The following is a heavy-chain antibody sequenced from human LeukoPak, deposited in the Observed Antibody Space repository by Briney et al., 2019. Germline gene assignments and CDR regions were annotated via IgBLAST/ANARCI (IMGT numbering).Heavy chain of an antibody. CDR2: IHHTGIT. J-gene: IGHJ4*02. D-gene: IGHD1-1*01. V-gene: IGHV4-34*01. CDR3: ARGANWYYFDT. CDR1: GGSFNGYF. Sequence: SETLSLTCAVNGGSFNGYFWTWIRQPPGKGLEWIGEIHHTGITNYNPPLKSRVTISDDASKNQFSLKLSSVTAADTAIYYCARGANWYYFDTWGQGTQVTVSS.